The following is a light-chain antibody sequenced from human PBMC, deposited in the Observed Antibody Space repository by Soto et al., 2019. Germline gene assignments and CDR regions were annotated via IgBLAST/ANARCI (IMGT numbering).Light chain of an antibody. CDR2: GAS. J-gene: IGKJ1*01. Sequence: ILVTQSPGTLSLSPGEGATLSCRASQSVSTNFFAWYQQKPGQAPRLLIYGASTRATGIPDRFSGSGSGTDFTLTISRLEPEDFAVYYCQQYGRTSWTFGQGTKVDIK. CDR1: QSVSTNF. V-gene: IGKV3-20*01. CDR3: QQYGRTSWT.